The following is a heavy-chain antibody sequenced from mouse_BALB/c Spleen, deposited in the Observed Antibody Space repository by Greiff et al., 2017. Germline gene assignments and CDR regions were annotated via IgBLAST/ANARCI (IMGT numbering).Heavy chain of an antibody. CDR2: ISSGGSYT. CDR1: GFTFSSYG. Sequence: EVHLVESGGDLVKPGGSLKLSCAASGFTFSSYGMSWVRQTPDKRLEWVATISSGGSYTYYPDSVKGRFTISRDNAKNTLYLQMSSLKSEDTAMYYCARTGDYGNYISYAMDYWGQGTSVTVSS. J-gene: IGHJ4*01. D-gene: IGHD2-1*01. CDR3: ARTGDYGNYISYAMDY. V-gene: IGHV5-6*01.